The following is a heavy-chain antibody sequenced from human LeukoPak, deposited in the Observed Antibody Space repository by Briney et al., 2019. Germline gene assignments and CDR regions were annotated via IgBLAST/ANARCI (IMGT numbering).Heavy chain of an antibody. Sequence: SETLSLTCAVYGGSFSGYYWSWVRQPPGKGLEWIGEINHSGSTNYNPSLKSRVTISVDTSKNQFSLKLSSVTAVDTAVYYCARQGHYGDYRGWLDYWGQGTLVTVSS. CDR2: INHSGST. V-gene: IGHV4-34*01. D-gene: IGHD4-17*01. CDR3: ARQGHYGDYRGWLDY. CDR1: GGSFSGYY. J-gene: IGHJ4*02.